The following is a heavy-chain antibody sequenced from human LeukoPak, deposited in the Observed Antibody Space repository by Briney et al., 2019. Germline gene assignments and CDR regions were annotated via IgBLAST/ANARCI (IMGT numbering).Heavy chain of an antibody. CDR2: ISAYNGNT. V-gene: IGHV1-18*01. D-gene: IGHD1-26*01. Sequence: GASVKVSCKASGYTFTSYGISWVRQAPGQGLEWMGWISAYNGNTNYAQKLQGRVTMTTNTSTSTAYMELRSLRSDDTTVYYCARDLDEVGATGYWGQGTLVTVSS. CDR3: ARDLDEVGATGY. J-gene: IGHJ4*02. CDR1: GYTFTSYG.